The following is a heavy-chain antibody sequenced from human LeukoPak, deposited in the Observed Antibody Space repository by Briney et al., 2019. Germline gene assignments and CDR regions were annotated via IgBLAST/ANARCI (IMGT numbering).Heavy chain of an antibody. CDR3: ARDAMTTVTTVRPGAFDI. Sequence: GGSLRLSCAASGFTFSSYGMHWVRQAPGKGLEWVAVISYDGSNKYYADSVKGRFTISRDNSKNTLYLQMNSLRAEDTAVYYCARDAMTTVTTVRPGAFDIWGQGTMVTVSS. CDR2: ISYDGSNK. D-gene: IGHD4-17*01. J-gene: IGHJ3*02. CDR1: GFTFSSYG. V-gene: IGHV3-30*19.